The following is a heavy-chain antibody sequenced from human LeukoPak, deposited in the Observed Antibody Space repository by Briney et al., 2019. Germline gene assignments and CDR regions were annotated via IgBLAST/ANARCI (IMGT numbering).Heavy chain of an antibody. Sequence: ASVKVSCKASGGTFSSYAISWVRQAPGQGLEWMGWISAYNGNTNYAQKLQGRVTMTTDTSTSTAYMELRSLRSDDTAVYYCARLYSSSWYGPNYFDYWGQGTLVTVSS. CDR3: ARLYSSSWYGPNYFDY. V-gene: IGHV1-18*01. D-gene: IGHD6-13*01. CDR2: ISAYNGNT. J-gene: IGHJ4*02. CDR1: GGTFSSYA.